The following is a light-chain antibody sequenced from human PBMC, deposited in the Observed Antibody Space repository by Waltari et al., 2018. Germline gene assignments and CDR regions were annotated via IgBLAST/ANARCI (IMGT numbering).Light chain of an antibody. Sequence: QSALTQPASVSGSPGQSITISCTGTSSDVGGYNYVSWYQQHPGKAPKLMIYDVSNRPAGVSKRFSGSKYGNTASLTISGLQAEDEADYYCSSYTSSRGVVFGGGTKLTVL. CDR3: SSYTSSRGVV. V-gene: IGLV2-14*03. J-gene: IGLJ2*01. CDR2: DVS. CDR1: SSDVGGYNY.